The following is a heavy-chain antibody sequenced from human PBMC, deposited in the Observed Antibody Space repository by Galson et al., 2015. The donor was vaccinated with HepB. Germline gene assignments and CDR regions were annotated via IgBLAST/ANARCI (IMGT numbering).Heavy chain of an antibody. CDR1: GFTFSSYS. CDR2: TSSSSSKI. Sequence: SLRLSCAASGFTFSSYSMNWVRQAPGKGLEWVSYTSSSSSKIYYADSVKGRFTISRDNAKNSLYLQMNSLRDEDTAVYYCARSGIAAAGSYYYYGMDVWGQGTTVTVSS. CDR3: ARSGIAAAGSYYYYGMDV. J-gene: IGHJ6*02. V-gene: IGHV3-48*02. D-gene: IGHD6-13*01.